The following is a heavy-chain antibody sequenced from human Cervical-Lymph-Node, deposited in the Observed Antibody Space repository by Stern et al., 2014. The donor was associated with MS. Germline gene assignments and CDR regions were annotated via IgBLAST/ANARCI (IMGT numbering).Heavy chain of an antibody. CDR1: GCTVSSNY. CDR3: ARGPTGYSSGWQDY. Sequence: EVQLVESGGGLIQPGGSLRLSCAASGCTVSSNYMSWVRQAPGKGLEWVSVIYSGGSTYYADSVKGRFTSSRDNYKNPLYLQMTSLSAEDTAVYYCARGPTGYSSGWQDYWGQGTLVTVSS. CDR2: IYSGGST. D-gene: IGHD6-19*01. V-gene: IGHV3-53*01. J-gene: IGHJ4*02.